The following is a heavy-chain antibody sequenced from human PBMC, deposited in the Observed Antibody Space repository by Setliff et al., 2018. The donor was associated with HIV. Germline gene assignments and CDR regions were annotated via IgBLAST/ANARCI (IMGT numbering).Heavy chain of an antibody. J-gene: IGHJ4*02. V-gene: IGHV1-2*06. CDR1: GYRFGSYF. CDR2: INPTTGVT. CDR3: ARWTSETALDY. Sequence: ASVKVSCKASGYRFGSYFMYWLRQAPGQGLEWMGHINPTTGVTEYAQNFQGRVTMTRDTSTSTAYMELSSLRSDDTAAYYCARWTSETALDYWGQGTLVTVSS.